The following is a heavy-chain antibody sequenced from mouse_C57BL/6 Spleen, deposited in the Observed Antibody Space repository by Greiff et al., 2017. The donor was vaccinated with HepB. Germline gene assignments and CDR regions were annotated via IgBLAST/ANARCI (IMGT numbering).Heavy chain of an antibody. CDR3: AMRTTTAVGYLDY. CDR2: FHPYNVDT. CDR1: GYTFTTYP. D-gene: IGHD1-1*01. J-gene: IGHJ2*01. Sequence: VQLQQSGAELVKPGASVKMSCKASGYTFTTYPIEWLKQTHGKSLEWIGNFHPYNVDTKYNEKLKGKGTLTVEKSSSPVYVELSRLTPDDSAVYYCAMRTTTAVGYLDYWGQGTTLTVAS. V-gene: IGHV1-47*01.